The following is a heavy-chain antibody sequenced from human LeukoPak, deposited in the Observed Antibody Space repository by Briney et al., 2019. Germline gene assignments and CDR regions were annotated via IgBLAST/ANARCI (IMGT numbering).Heavy chain of an antibody. J-gene: IGHJ3*02. Sequence: ASVKVSCKASGYTFTSYGISWVRQAPGQGLEWMGCISAYNGNTNYAQKLQGRVTMTTDTSTSTAYMELRSLRSDDTAVYYCARSSPILESIAVVAFDIWGQGTMVTVSS. D-gene: IGHD6-6*01. CDR2: ISAYNGNT. CDR3: ARSSPILESIAVVAFDI. V-gene: IGHV1-18*01. CDR1: GYTFTSYG.